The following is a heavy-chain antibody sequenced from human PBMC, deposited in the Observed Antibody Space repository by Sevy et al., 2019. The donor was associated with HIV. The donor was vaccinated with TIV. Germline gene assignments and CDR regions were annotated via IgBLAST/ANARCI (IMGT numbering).Heavy chain of an antibody. Sequence: ASVKVSCKASGGTFSSYGISWVRQAPGQGLEWMGGIIPILGTVNYAQKFQGRVTITADESTQKAYMELSSLRSEDTAVYYCARGGGNGWYYFDYWGQETLVTVSS. D-gene: IGHD6-19*01. CDR1: GGTFSSYG. V-gene: IGHV1-69*13. CDR2: IIPILGTV. CDR3: ARGGGNGWYYFDY. J-gene: IGHJ4*02.